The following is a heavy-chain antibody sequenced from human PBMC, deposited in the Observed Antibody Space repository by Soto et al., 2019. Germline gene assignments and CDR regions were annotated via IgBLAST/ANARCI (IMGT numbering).Heavy chain of an antibody. CDR3: ARDGRIAVAGQDYGMDV. CDR2: ISSSSSYT. J-gene: IGHJ6*02. D-gene: IGHD6-19*01. V-gene: IGHV3-11*06. CDR1: GFTFSDYY. Sequence: GGSLRLSCAASGFTFSDYYMSWIRQAPGKGLEWVSYISSSSSYTNYADSVKGRFTISRDNAKNSLYLQMNSLRAEDTAVYYCARDGRIAVAGQDYGMDVWGQGTTVTVSS.